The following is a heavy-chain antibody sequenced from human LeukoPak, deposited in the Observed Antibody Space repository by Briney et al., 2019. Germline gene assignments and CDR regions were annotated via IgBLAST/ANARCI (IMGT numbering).Heavy chain of an antibody. V-gene: IGHV3-7*01. CDR1: GFTLSGYW. CDR3: ARGLGWLDP. J-gene: IGHJ5*02. Sequence: GGSLRLSCAGSGFTLSGYWMTWVRRAPGKGLEWVANIKYDGSEKQYVGSVKGRFTISRDNAKNSLYLQMNSLRVEDMAVYYCARGLGWLDPWGQGTLVTVSS. CDR2: IKYDGSEK.